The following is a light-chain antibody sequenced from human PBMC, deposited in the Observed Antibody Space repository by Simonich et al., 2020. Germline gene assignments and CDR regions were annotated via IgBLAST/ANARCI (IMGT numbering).Light chain of an antibody. CDR3: QSYDSSNHAV. CDR2: EDN. CDR1: SGSIASNY. V-gene: IGLV6-57*01. J-gene: IGLJ7*01. Sequence: NFMLTQPHSVSESPGKTVTISCTRSSGSIASNYVQWYQQRPGRSPTTLFYEDNQRPAGVPDRFSGSIDSSSNSASLTISGLKTEDEADYYCQSYDSSNHAVFGGGTQLNVL.